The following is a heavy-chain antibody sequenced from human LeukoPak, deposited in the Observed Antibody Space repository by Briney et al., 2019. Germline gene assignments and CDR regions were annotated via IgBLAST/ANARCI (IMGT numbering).Heavy chain of an antibody. V-gene: IGHV4-31*03. CDR2: IYYSGST. CDR1: GGSISSGGYY. CDR3: ARGEVYPNWFDP. Sequence: SQTLSLTCTVSGGSISSGGYYWSWIRQHPGKGLEWIGYIYYSGSTYYNPSLKSRVTISVDTSKNQFSLKLSSVTAADTAVYYCARGEVYPNWFDPWGQGTLVTVSS. J-gene: IGHJ5*02. D-gene: IGHD2-8*01.